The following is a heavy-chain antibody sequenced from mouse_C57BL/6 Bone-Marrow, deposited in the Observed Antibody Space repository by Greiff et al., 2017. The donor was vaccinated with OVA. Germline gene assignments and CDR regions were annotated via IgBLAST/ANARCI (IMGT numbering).Heavy chain of an antibody. CDR1: GFTFSNYW. J-gene: IGHJ2*01. Sequence: EVQLQQSGGGLVQPGGSMKLSCVASGFTFSNYWMNWVRQSPEKGLEWVAQIRLKSDNYATNYAESVKGRFTISRDDSKISVYLQMNNLRAEDTGIYYCTGFFYYWGQGTTLTVSS. CDR3: TGFFYY. V-gene: IGHV6-3*01. CDR2: IRLKSDNYAT.